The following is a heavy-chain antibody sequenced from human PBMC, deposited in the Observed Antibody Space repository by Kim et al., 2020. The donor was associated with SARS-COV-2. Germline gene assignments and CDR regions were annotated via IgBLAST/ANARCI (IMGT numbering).Heavy chain of an antibody. V-gene: IGHV4-4*02. J-gene: IGHJ4*02. Sequence: SETLSLTCAVSGGSISSSNWWSWVRQPPGKGLGWIGEIYHSGSTNYNPSLKSRVTISVDKSKNQFSLKLSSVTAADTAVYYGARAGGSGSWGYFDYWGQGTLVTVSS. CDR1: GGSISSSNW. D-gene: IGHD3-10*01. CDR2: IYHSGST. CDR3: ARAGGSGSWGYFDY.